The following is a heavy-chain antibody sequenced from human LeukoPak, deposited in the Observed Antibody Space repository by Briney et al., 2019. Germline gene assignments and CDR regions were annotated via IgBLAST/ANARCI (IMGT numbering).Heavy chain of an antibody. Sequence: GGALRLSCAASGFTFSSYWMHWVRQRPGKGLVWVSRIHLDGRTTNYADSVKGRFTISRDNAKNTLSLEMNSLRPEDTAVYYCARGGSPSDYWGQGTLVSVSS. CDR1: GFTFSSYW. CDR2: IHLDGRTT. D-gene: IGHD3-16*01. J-gene: IGHJ4*02. CDR3: ARGGSPSDY. V-gene: IGHV3-74*01.